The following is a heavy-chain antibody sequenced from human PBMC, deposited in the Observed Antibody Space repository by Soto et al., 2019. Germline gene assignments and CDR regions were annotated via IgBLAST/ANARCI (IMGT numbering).Heavy chain of an antibody. D-gene: IGHD3-9*01. CDR1: GGSISSSSYY. CDR3: AKPTLPLRYFDWLLPYYYYYGMDV. CDR2: IYYSGST. J-gene: IGHJ6*02. Sequence: QLQLQESGPGLVKPSETLSLTCTVSGGSISSSSYYWGWIRQPPGKGLEWIGSIYYSGSTYYNPSLKSRVTMSVDTSKNKFSLKLSSVTAADTAVYYCAKPTLPLRYFDWLLPYYYYYGMDVWGQGTTVTVSS. V-gene: IGHV4-39*01.